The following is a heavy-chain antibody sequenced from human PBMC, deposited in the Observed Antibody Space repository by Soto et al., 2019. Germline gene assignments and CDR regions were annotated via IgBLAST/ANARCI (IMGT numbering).Heavy chain of an antibody. J-gene: IGHJ5*02. CDR1: GGTFSSYA. CDR3: ARGCYDILTGYYTCSNWFDP. CDR2: INPIYGNT. V-gene: IGHV1-69*05. D-gene: IGHD3-9*01. Sequence: SVKVSCKASGGTFSSYAISWVRQAPGQGLEWMGGINPIYGNTNYSQKFQGRVTITRDTSASTAYMELSSLRSEDTAVYYCARGCYDILTGYYTCSNWFDPWGQGTLVTVSS.